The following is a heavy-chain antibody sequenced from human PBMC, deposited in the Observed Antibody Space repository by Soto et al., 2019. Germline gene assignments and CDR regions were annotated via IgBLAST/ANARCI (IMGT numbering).Heavy chain of an antibody. D-gene: IGHD3-9*01. CDR1: GFTFSSYG. V-gene: IGHV3-33*01. J-gene: IGHJ5*02. Sequence: PGGSLRLSCAASGFTFSSYGMHWVRQAPGKGLEWVAVIWYDGSNKYYADSVKGRFTISRDNSKNTLYLQMNSLRAEDTAVYYCARDQLYYDILAGPNWFAPWGQGTRVTVSS. CDR2: IWYDGSNK. CDR3: ARDQLYYDILAGPNWFAP.